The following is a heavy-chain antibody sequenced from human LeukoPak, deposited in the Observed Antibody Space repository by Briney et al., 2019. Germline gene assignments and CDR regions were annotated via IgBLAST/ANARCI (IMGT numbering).Heavy chain of an antibody. J-gene: IGHJ5*02. V-gene: IGHV1-2*02. D-gene: IGHD1-26*01. CDR3: ARDSGSYFYWFDP. CDR2: INPNSRGT. CDR1: GYTFTGYY. Sequence: ASVKVSCTASGYTFTGYYMHWVRQAPGQGLEWMGWINPNSRGTNYAQKFHGRVTMTRDTSISPAYMELSRLRSDDTAVYYCARDSGSYFYWFDPWGQGTLVTVSS.